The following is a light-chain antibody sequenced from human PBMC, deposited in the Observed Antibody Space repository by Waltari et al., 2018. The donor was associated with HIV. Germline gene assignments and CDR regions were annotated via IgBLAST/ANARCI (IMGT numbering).Light chain of an antibody. CDR2: DAS. V-gene: IGKV3-20*01. CDR3: QQYGSSHFT. Sequence: EMVLTQSPVTLSLSPGERATLSCRAGQSVPSNYLAWYQQRPGQPPRLLIYDASVRATGIPDRFSGSGSGTDFTLTITRLEPEDYAVYYCQQYGSSHFTFGPGTKVDI. J-gene: IGKJ3*01. CDR1: QSVPSNY.